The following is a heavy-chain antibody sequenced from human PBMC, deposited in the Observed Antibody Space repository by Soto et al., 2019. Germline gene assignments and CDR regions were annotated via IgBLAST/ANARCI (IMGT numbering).Heavy chain of an antibody. CDR1: GGTFSSYI. J-gene: IGHJ4*02. Sequence: QVQLVQSGAEVKKPGSSVKVSCKASGGTFSSYIISWVRQAPGQGLEWMGRIIPILGIANYAQKFQGRVTITADKSTSTAYMELSSLRSEDTAVYYCSGRLDGDYGDFEYWGQGTLVTVSS. CDR3: SGRLDGDYGDFEY. D-gene: IGHD4-17*01. CDR2: IIPILGIA. V-gene: IGHV1-69*02.